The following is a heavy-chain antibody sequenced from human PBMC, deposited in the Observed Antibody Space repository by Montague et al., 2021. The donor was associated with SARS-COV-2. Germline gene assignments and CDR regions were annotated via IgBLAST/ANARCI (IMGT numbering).Heavy chain of an antibody. CDR3: AREVLAVRSCCTYGLDV. CDR1: GGSISSSSYY. V-gene: IGHV4-39*02. Sequence: SETLSLTCAVSGGSISSSSYYWGWIRQPAGKGLEWIGSINYSGSTNYNPSLKSRVTISVDTSKNQFSLKLSSVTAADTAVYYCAREVLAVRSCCTYGLDVWGQGTPVTVSS. D-gene: IGHD6-19*01. CDR2: INYSGST. J-gene: IGHJ6*02.